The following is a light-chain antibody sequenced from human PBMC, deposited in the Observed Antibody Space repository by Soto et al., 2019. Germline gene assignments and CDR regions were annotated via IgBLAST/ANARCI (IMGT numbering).Light chain of an antibody. V-gene: IGLV2-14*01. CDR3: YSYTTSSTYV. CDR1: SSDVGGYNY. Sequence: QSVLTQPASVSGSPGQSITISCTGTSSDVGGYNYVSWYQQHPPKAPKLMIYDVSNRPSGVSDRFSGSKSGNTASLTISGHQAEDEADYYCYSYTTSSTYVFGTGTKLTVL. CDR2: DVS. J-gene: IGLJ1*01.